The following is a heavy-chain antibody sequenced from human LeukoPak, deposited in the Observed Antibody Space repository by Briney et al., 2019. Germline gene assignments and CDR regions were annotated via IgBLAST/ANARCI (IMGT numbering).Heavy chain of an antibody. CDR1: GGSISSGDYY. D-gene: IGHD6-13*01. Sequence: SETLSLTCTVSGGSISSGDYYWSWIRQPPGKGLEWIGYIYTSGSTNYNPSLKSRVTISVDTSKNQFSLKLSSVTAADTAVYYCARHGGLATAADYFDYWGQGTLVTVSS. CDR3: ARHGGLATAADYFDY. J-gene: IGHJ4*02. CDR2: IYTSGST. V-gene: IGHV4-61*08.